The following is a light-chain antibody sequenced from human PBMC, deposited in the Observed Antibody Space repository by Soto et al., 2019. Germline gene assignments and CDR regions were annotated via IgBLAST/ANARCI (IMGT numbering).Light chain of an antibody. CDR3: SSYTSSSTYV. CDR1: ISDVGGYDY. Sequence: QSSLTQPSSLSGSPGQSITISCTGTISDVGGYDYVSWYQQHPGKAPKLMIYEVSNRPSGVSNRFSGSKSGNTASLTISGLQAEDEADYYCSSYTSSSTYVFTTGTKVNVL. V-gene: IGLV2-14*01. CDR2: EVS. J-gene: IGLJ1*01.